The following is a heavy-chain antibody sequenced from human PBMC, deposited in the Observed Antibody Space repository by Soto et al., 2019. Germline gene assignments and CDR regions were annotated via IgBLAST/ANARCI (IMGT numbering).Heavy chain of an antibody. J-gene: IGHJ6*02. Sequence: EVQLVESGGGLVQPGGSLRLSCAASGFTFSSYAMHWVRQAXXXXLEYVSAITSNGGNTDYASSVKGRFTISRDNSKNXXXXXXXXXXXXXXXVYXCAXRIPFGYGMDVWGQGTTVTVSS. CDR3: AXRIPFGYGMDV. V-gene: IGHV3-64*01. D-gene: IGHD2-8*01. CDR1: GFTFSSYA. CDR2: ITSNGGNT.